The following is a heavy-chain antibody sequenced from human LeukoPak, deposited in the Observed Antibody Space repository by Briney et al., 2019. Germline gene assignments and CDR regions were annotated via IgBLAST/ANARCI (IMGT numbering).Heavy chain of an antibody. D-gene: IGHD3-10*01. CDR3: ARVSSGSYCDY. CDR1: GFTVSSNY. Sequence: PGGSLRLSCAASGFTVSSNYMNWVRPAPGKGLEWVSVIYSGGSTYYADSVKGRFTISRDNSKNTVYLQMNSLRAEDTAVYYCARVSSGSYCDYWGQGTLVTVSS. CDR2: IYSGGST. V-gene: IGHV3-53*01. J-gene: IGHJ4*02.